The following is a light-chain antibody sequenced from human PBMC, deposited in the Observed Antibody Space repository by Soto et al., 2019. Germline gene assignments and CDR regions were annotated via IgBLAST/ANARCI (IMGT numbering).Light chain of an antibody. J-gene: IGLJ2*01. V-gene: IGLV2-8*01. CDR3: SSYAGSSVV. CDR2: EVS. CDR1: SSDVGGYNY. Sequence: QSALTQPPSASGSPGQSVTISCTGTSSDVGGYNYVSWYQQHPDKVPKLMIYEVSKRPSGVPDRFSGSKSGNTASLTVSGLQAEDEAGYYCSSYAGSSVVFGGGTKLTVL.